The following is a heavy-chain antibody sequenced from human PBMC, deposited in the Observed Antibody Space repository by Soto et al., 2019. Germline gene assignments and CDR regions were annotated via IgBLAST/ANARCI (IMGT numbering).Heavy chain of an antibody. CDR2: ISYDGSNK. D-gene: IGHD2-15*01. J-gene: IGHJ4*02. V-gene: IGHV3-30*18. CDR1: GFTFSSYG. Sequence: QVQLVESGGGVVQPGRSLRLSCAASGFTFSSYGMHWVRQAPGKGLEWVAVISYDGSNKYYADSVKGRFTISRDNSKNTLYLQMNSLRAEDTAVYYCAKAMLVAAPHSSIDYWGQGTLVTVSS. CDR3: AKAMLVAAPHSSIDY.